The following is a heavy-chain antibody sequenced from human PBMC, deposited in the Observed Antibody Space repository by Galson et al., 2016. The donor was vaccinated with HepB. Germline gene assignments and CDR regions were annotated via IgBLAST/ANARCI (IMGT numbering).Heavy chain of an antibody. J-gene: IGHJ5*01. CDR2: ISGDGRTI. CDR1: GFTLSYYY. Sequence: SLRLSCAASGFTLSYYYMSWIRQAPGMGLEWVSYISGDGRTINYADSVKGRFTISRGNAKNSLYLHMNSLTGEDTAVYYCARMFPLYSSGWYVRGDGWFDSWGQGTLVTVSS. D-gene: IGHD6-19*01. CDR3: ARMFPLYSSGWYVRGDGWFDS. V-gene: IGHV3-11*01.